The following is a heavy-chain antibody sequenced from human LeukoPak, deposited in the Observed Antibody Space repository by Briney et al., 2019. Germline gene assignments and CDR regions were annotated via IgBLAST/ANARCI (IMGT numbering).Heavy chain of an antibody. CDR1: GGSISSGGYS. CDR3: ARGGRYNWNDDAFDI. Sequence: PSETLSLTCAVSGGSISSGGYSWSWIRQPPGKGLEWIGYIYHSGSTYYNPSLKSRVTISVDRSKNQFSLKLSSVTAADTAVYYCARGGRYNWNDDAFDIWGQGTMVTVSS. V-gene: IGHV4-30-2*01. CDR2: IYHSGST. D-gene: IGHD1-1*01. J-gene: IGHJ3*02.